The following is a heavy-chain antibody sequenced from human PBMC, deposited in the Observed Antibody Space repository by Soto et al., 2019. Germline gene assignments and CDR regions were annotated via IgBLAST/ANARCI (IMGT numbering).Heavy chain of an antibody. CDR1: GYSISSGNW. V-gene: IGHV4-28*01. Sequence: QVQLQESGPGLVKPSDTLSLTCAVSGYSISSGNWWGWIRQPPGKGLEWIGYIYYSGRTYYNPSLKSRVTLSVDTSKKQFSLKLSSVTAVDTAVYYCARSLTSTLYAFDIWGQGTMVTVSS. CDR2: IYYSGRT. J-gene: IGHJ3*02. D-gene: IGHD3-16*01. CDR3: ARSLTSTLYAFDI.